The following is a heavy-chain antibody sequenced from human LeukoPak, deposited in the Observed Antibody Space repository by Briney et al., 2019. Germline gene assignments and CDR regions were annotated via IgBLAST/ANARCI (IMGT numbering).Heavy chain of an antibody. CDR3: ARDQFGELVVCTFLI. CDR1: GFTFSSYA. V-gene: IGHV3-30-3*01. CDR2: ISNDGSNK. D-gene: IGHD3-10*01. J-gene: IGHJ3*02. Sequence: GGSLRLSCAASGFTFSSYAMHWVRQAPGKGLEWVAVISNDGSNKYYTDSVKGRVTITRDNSKNTLYLQMKRLRAEDTAVYYCARDQFGELVVCTFLIWGQGTMVTDSS.